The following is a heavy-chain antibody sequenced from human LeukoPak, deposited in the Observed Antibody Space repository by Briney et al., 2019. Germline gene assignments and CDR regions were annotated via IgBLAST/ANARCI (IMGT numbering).Heavy chain of an antibody. J-gene: IGHJ4*02. D-gene: IGHD6-19*01. CDR3: ARRIAVAGTNGNYFDY. V-gene: IGHV1-8*01. CDR2: MNPNSGNT. Sequence: ASVKVSCKASGYTFTSYDINWVRQATGQGLEWMGWMNPNSGNTGYAQKFQGRVTMTRNTSISTAYMELSSLRSEDTAVYYCARRIAVAGTNGNYFDYWGQGTLVTVSS. CDR1: GYTFTSYD.